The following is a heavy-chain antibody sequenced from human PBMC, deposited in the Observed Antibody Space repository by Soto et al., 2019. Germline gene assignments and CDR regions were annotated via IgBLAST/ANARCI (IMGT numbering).Heavy chain of an antibody. CDR1: GDSVSSNSAA. J-gene: IGHJ4*02. V-gene: IGHV6-1*01. CDR2: TYYRSKWYN. CDR3: ARDLRTGTNKPQTYYFDY. D-gene: IGHD1-7*01. Sequence: SPTLSLTCAISGDSVSSNSAAWNWIRQSPSRGLEWLGRTYYRSKWYNDYAVSVKSRITINPDTSKNQFSLQLNSVTPEDTAVYYCARDLRTGTNKPQTYYFDYWGQGTLVTVSS.